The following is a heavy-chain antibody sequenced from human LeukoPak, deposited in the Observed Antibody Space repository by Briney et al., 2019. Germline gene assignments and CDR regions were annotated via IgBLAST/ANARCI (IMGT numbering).Heavy chain of an antibody. D-gene: IGHD2-15*01. J-gene: IGHJ4*02. CDR2: IRSKAYGGTT. V-gene: IGHV3-49*04. CDR3: TRGSIVVVVAATLGEIDY. Sequence: GGSLRLSCTASGFTFGDYAMSWVRQAPGKGLEWVGFIRSKAYGGTTEYAASVKGRFTISRDDSKSIAYLQMNSLKTEDTAVYYCTRGSIVVVVAATLGEIDYWGQGTLVIVSS. CDR1: GFTFGDYA.